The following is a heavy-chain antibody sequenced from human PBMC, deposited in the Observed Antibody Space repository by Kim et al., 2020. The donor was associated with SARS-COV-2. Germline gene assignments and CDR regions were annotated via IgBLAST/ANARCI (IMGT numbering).Heavy chain of an antibody. CDR1: GYTFTSYG. CDR3: ARAVAYYDILTGYYYFDY. Sequence: ASVKVSCKASGYTFTSYGISWVRQAPGQGLEWMGWISAYNGNTNYAQKLQGRVTMTTDTSTSTAYMELRSLRSDDTAVYYCARAVAYYDILTGYYYFDYWGQGTLVTVSS. CDR2: ISAYNGNT. V-gene: IGHV1-18*01. D-gene: IGHD3-9*01. J-gene: IGHJ4*02.